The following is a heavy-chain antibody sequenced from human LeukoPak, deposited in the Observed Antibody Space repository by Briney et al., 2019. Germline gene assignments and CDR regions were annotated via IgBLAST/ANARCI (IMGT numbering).Heavy chain of an antibody. V-gene: IGHV4-59*08. Sequence: GSLRLSCAASGFTFSSYSMNWIRQSPGKGLEWVGYIAHSGTTSYKSSLKSRVTISVDTSKNQLSLRLTSVTAADTAVYYCARWDDSAWAFGNWGPGTLVTVSS. CDR2: IAHSGTT. CDR3: ARWDDSAWAFGN. D-gene: IGHD6-19*01. CDR1: GFTFSSYS. J-gene: IGHJ4*02.